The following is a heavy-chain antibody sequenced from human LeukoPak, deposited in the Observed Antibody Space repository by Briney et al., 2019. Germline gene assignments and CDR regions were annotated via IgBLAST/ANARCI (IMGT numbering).Heavy chain of an antibody. Sequence: GGPLRLSCAASGFTFSSYAMSWVRQAPGKGLEWVSAISGSGGSTYYADSVKGRFTISRDNSKNTLYLQMNSLRAEDTAVYYCAKLGEWELLPYYFDYWGQGTLVTVLS. CDR1: GFTFSSYA. J-gene: IGHJ4*02. CDR3: AKLGEWELLPYYFDY. CDR2: ISGSGGST. V-gene: IGHV3-23*01. D-gene: IGHD1-26*01.